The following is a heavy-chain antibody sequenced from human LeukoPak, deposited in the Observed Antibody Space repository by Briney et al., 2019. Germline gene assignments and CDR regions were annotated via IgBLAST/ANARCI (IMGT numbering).Heavy chain of an antibody. V-gene: IGHV4-31*03. CDR1: GGSISSGGYY. CDR2: IYYSGST. CDR3: VGSVYYFDY. J-gene: IGHJ4*02. D-gene: IGHD2-8*01. Sequence: PSEALSLTCTVSGGSISSGGYYWSWIRQHPGKGLEWIGYIYYSGSTYYSPSLKSRVTISVDTSKNQFSLKLSSVTAADTAVYYCVGSVYYFDYWGQGTLVTVSS.